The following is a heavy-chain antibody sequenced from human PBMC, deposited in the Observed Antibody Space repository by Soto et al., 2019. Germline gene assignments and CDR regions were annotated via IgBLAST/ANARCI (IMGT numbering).Heavy chain of an antibody. CDR2: ISYDGSNN. J-gene: IGHJ6*02. CDR1: GFTSSNYF. CDR3: ARGDPYYGMDV. Sequence: QVQLVESGGGVVQPGRSLRLSCVASGFTSSNYFMHWVRQAPGKRLEWVALISYDGSNNHYTDSVKGRFTISRDNSKNTLYLQMNSLRGEDTAVYFCARGDPYYGMDVWGQGTTVTVSS. V-gene: IGHV3-30*04.